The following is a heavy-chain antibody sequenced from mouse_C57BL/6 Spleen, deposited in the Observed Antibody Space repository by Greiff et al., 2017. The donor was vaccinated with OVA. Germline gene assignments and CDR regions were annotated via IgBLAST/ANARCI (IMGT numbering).Heavy chain of an antibody. D-gene: IGHD2-5*01. CDR3: ARGSNYDAMDY. CDR2: ISYDGSN. CDR1: GYSITSGYY. Sequence: ESGPGLVKPSQSLSLTCSVTGYSITSGYYWNWIRQFPGNKLEWMGYISYDGSNNYNPSLKNRNSITRDTSKNQFFLKLNSVTTEDTATYYCARGSNYDAMDYWGQGTSVTVSS. V-gene: IGHV3-6*01. J-gene: IGHJ4*01.